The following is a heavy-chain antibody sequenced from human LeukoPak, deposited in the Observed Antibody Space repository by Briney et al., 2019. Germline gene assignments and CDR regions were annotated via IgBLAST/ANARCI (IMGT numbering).Heavy chain of an antibody. D-gene: IGHD3-3*01. CDR1: GFTFDDYA. Sequence: GGSLILSCAASGFTFDDYAMHWVRQAPGKGLEWVSLISWDGGSTYYADSVKGRFTISRDNSKNSLYLQMNSLRAEDTALYYCAKSVLRFTYYYMDVWGKGTTVTVSS. CDR2: ISWDGGST. CDR3: AKSVLRFTYYYMDV. J-gene: IGHJ6*03. V-gene: IGHV3-43D*03.